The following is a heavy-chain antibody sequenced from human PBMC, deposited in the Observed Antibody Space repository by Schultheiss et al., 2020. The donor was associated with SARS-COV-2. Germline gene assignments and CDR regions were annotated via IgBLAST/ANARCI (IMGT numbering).Heavy chain of an antibody. J-gene: IGHJ4*02. D-gene: IGHD6-6*01. CDR2: IYPGDSDT. Sequence: GESLKISCKGSGYRFTSNWIGWVRQMPGKGLEWMGIIYPGDSDTRYSPSFQGQVTMSADKSISTAYVLWSSLKASDTAMYYCARKDSSDLDYWGQGTLVTVSS. CDR1: GYRFTSNW. V-gene: IGHV5-51*01. CDR3: ARKDSSDLDY.